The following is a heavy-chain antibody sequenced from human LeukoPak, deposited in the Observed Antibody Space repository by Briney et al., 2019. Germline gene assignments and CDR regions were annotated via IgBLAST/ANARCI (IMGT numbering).Heavy chain of an antibody. J-gene: IGHJ6*03. CDR3: ATQPYDFWSGYYYYYMDV. CDR2: ISGSGGST. D-gene: IGHD3-3*01. CDR1: GFTFSSYA. V-gene: IGHV3-23*01. Sequence: GGSLRLSCAASGFTFSSYAMHWVRQAPGKGLEWVSAISGSGGSTYYADSVKGRFTISRDNSKNTLYLQMNSLRAEDTAVYYCATQPYDFWSGYYYYYMDVWGKGTTVTVSS.